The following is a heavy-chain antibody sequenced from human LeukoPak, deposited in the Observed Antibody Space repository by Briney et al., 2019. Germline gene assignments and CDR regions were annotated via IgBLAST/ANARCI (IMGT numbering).Heavy chain of an antibody. CDR1: GYTLTELS. Sequence: GASVKVSCKVSGYTLTELSMHWVRQAPGKGLEWMGGFDPEDGETIYAQKFQGRVTMTEDTSTDTAYMELSSLRSEDTAVYYCAATREYYYDSSGYYIFDYWGQGTLVTVSS. V-gene: IGHV1-24*01. J-gene: IGHJ4*02. D-gene: IGHD3-22*01. CDR3: AATREYYYDSSGYYIFDY. CDR2: FDPEDGET.